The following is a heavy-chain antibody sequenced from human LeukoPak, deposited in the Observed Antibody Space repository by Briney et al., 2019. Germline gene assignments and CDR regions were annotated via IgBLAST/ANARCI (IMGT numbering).Heavy chain of an antibody. J-gene: IGHJ4*02. CDR3: ARDLSSSWYSLAY. CDR1: GNAFDDYG. Sequence: GGSLRLSCTDSGNAFDDYGMTWVRQAPGKGLEWVSGINWDGGAYNYAASVKGRFTISRDNAKNSLYLEMNSLRVEDTAVYLCARDLSSSWYSLAYWGQGILVIVSS. D-gene: IGHD3-22*01. CDR2: INWDGGAY. V-gene: IGHV3-20*01.